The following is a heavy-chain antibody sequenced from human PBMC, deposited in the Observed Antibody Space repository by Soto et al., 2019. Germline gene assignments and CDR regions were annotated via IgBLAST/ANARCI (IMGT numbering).Heavy chain of an antibody. CDR3: ARLIAAAGTSFRYYYYGMDV. J-gene: IGHJ6*02. CDR2: IKQDGSEK. V-gene: IGHV3-7*01. Sequence: GGSLRLSCAASGFTFSSYWMSRVRQAPGKGLEWVANIKQDGSEKYYVDSVKGRFTISRDNAKNSLYLQMNSLRAEDTAVYYCARLIAAAGTSFRYYYYGMDVWGQGTTVTVSS. CDR1: GFTFSSYW. D-gene: IGHD6-13*01.